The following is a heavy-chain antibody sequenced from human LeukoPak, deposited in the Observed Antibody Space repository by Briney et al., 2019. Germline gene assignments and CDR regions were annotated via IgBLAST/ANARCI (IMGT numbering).Heavy chain of an antibody. CDR1: GGSISISSYY. Sequence: PSETLSLTCTVSGGSISISSYYWGWIRQPPGKGLEWIGSIYYSGSTYYNPSLKSRVTISVDTSKNQFSLKLSSVTAADTAVYYCARPATPGVFYYYMDVWGKGTTVTVSS. J-gene: IGHJ6*03. CDR3: ARPATPGVFYYYMDV. V-gene: IGHV4-39*01. CDR2: IYYSGST. D-gene: IGHD6-13*01.